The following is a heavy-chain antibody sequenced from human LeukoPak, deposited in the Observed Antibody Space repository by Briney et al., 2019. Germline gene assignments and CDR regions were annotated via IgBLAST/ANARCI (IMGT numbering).Heavy chain of an antibody. CDR2: IYTSGST. CDR3: ARESPLGHYFDY. D-gene: IGHD3-16*01. V-gene: IGHV4-61*02. J-gene: IGHJ4*02. Sequence: SQTLSLXCTVSGGSISSGSYYWSWIRQPAGKGLDWIGRIYTSGSTNYNPSLKSRVTISVDTSKNQFSLKLSSVTAADTAVYYCARESPLGHYFDYWGQGTLDTVSS. CDR1: GGSISSGSYY.